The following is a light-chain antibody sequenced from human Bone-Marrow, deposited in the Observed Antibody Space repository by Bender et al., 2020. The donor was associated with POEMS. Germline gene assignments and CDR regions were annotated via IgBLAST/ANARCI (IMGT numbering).Light chain of an antibody. V-gene: IGLV1-47*01. Sequence: VLTQSPSASGTPGQSVTISCSGSSSNIGISYVFWYQHLPGTAPKLLIYRNDQRPSGVPDRFSGSKSGTSASLAISGLRSEDEADYYCAAWDDSLSVWVFGGGTKLTVL. J-gene: IGLJ3*02. CDR2: RND. CDR3: AAWDDSLSVWV. CDR1: SSNIGISY.